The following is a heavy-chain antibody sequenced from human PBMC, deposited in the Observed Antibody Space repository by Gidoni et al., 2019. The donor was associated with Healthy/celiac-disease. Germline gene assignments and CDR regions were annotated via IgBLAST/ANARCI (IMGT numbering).Heavy chain of an antibody. V-gene: IGHV3-33*01. CDR1: GFTFSSYG. J-gene: IGHJ4*02. D-gene: IGHD6-19*01. CDR3: ARDERLWYSSGWHYFDY. Sequence: QVQLVESGGGVVQPGRSLRLSCAASGFTFSSYGMNWVRQAPGKGLAGVEVIWYDGSNKYYADSVKGRFTSSRDNSKNTLYLQMNSLRAEDTAVYYCARDERLWYSSGWHYFDYWGQGTLVTVSS. CDR2: IWYDGSNK.